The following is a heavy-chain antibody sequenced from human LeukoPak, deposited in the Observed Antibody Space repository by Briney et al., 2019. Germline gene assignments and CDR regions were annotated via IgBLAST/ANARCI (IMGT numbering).Heavy chain of an antibody. V-gene: IGHV3-23*01. J-gene: IGHJ4*02. Sequence: GGSLRLSCAAYGFTFSSSAMSWVRQAPGKGLEWVSAISNNGGYTYYADSVQGRFTISRDNSKSTLCLQMSSLRAEDTAIYYCARRYCSGGTCYFFDYWGQGTLVTVSS. CDR1: GFTFSSSA. CDR2: ISNNGGYT. CDR3: ARRYCSGGTCYFFDY. D-gene: IGHD2-15*01.